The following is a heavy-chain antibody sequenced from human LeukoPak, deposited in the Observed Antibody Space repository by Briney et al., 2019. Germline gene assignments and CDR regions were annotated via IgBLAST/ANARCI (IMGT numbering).Heavy chain of an antibody. CDR3: ANTNMVFWSGYSFWFDP. D-gene: IGHD3-3*01. J-gene: IGHJ5*02. CDR2: ISGSGGST. Sequence: GESLKISCAASGFTFSSYAMSWVRQAPGKGLEWVSAISGSGGSTYYADSVKGRFTISRDNSKNTLYLQMNSLRAEDTAVYYCANTNMVFWSGYSFWFDPWGQGTLVTVSS. V-gene: IGHV3-23*01. CDR1: GFTFSSYA.